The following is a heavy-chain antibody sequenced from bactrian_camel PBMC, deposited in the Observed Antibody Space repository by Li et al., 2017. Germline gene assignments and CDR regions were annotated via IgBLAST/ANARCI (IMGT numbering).Heavy chain of an antibody. J-gene: IGHJ6*01. CDR1: GFISSNHC. D-gene: IGHD2*01. CDR2: IDGDDSL. Sequence: HVQLVESGGGSVQVGESLIISCAASGFISSNHCVAWFREGPGKEREGVAVIDGDDSLGYDPSVQGRFTISTDSAKQTVFLQMNNLKPEDSGMYYCAVVKNPTKVRAAGIGSADFGYWGQGTQVTVS. CDR3: AVVKNPTKVRAAGIGSADFGY. V-gene: IGHV3S9*01.